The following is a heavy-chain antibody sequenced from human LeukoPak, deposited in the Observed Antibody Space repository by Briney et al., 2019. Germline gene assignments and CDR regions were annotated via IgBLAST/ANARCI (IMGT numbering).Heavy chain of an antibody. D-gene: IGHD2/OR15-2a*01. CDR2: IIPIFGTA. V-gene: IGHV1-69*13. J-gene: IGHJ6*04. CDR1: GGTFSSYA. CDR3: ARDNRPYYYYYGMDV. Sequence: SVKVSCKASGGTFSSYAISWVRQAPGQGLEWMGGIIPIFGTAHYAQKFQSRVTITADESPSTAYMELSSLRSEDSAVYYCARDNRPYYYYYGMDVWGKGTTVTVSS.